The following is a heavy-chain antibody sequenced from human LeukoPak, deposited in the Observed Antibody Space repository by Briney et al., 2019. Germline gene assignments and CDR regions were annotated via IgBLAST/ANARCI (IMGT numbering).Heavy chain of an antibody. Sequence: GGSLRLSCAASGFTLDDYAMHWVRQAPGKGLEWVSGISWNSGSIGYADSVKGRFTISRDNAKNSLYLQMNSLRAEDTALYYCAKDILGVATTGFDYWGQGTLVTVSS. CDR3: AKDILGVATTGFDY. J-gene: IGHJ4*02. CDR2: ISWNSGSI. V-gene: IGHV3-9*01. D-gene: IGHD5-12*01. CDR1: GFTLDDYA.